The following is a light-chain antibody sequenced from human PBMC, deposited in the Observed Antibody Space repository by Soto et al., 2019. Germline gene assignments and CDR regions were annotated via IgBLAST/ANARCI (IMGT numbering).Light chain of an antibody. Sequence: EIVVTQSPGTLSLSPVSGATLSCTASQSVSSSYLAWYQQKPGQAPRLLIYGASSRATGIPDRFSGSGSGTDFTLTISRLEPEDFAVYYCQQYGSSPWTFGQGTKVDIK. CDR2: GAS. V-gene: IGKV3-20*01. CDR1: QSVSSSY. J-gene: IGKJ1*01. CDR3: QQYGSSPWT.